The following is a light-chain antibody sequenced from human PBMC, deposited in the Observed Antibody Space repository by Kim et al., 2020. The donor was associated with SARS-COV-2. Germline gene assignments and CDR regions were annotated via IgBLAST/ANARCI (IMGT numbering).Light chain of an antibody. CDR2: SNN. CDR3: AAWDGSLIAWV. J-gene: IGLJ3*02. V-gene: IGLV1-44*01. CDR1: SSNIGRNT. Sequence: GKRVTISCSGSSSNIGRNTVNWYQQLPGTAPKLLIYSNNQRPSGVPDRFSGSKSGTSASLAINGLQSEDEADYYCAAWDGSLIAWVFGGGTKLTVL.